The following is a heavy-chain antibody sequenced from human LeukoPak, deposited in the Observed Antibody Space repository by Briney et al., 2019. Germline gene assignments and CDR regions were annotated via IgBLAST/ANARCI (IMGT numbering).Heavy chain of an antibody. CDR3: ARDRSSGWYRAFDY. V-gene: IGHV4-4*02. J-gene: IGHJ4*02. D-gene: IGHD6-19*01. Sequence: PSETLSLTCAVSGGSISSSNWWSWVRQPPGKGLEWIGEIYHSGSTNYNPSLKSRVTISVDKSKNQFSLKLSSVTAADTAVYYCARDRSSGWYRAFDYWGQGTLVTVSS. CDR2: IYHSGST. CDR1: GGSISSSNW.